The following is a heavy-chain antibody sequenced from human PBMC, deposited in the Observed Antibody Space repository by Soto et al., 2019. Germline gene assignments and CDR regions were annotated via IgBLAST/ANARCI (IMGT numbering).Heavy chain of an antibody. CDR1: GFAFTTYN. CDR2: IAYDGSFK. CDR3: AKDRGGSWAHDY. D-gene: IGHD2-15*01. J-gene: IGHJ4*01. Sequence: QVQLVESGGGVVEPGRSLRLSCAASGFAFTTYNIHWVRQFPGKGLEWGAVIAYDGSFKTYADSVKGGFIVSGHNPKKMVFLDMNRLRHEDTAVYYCAKDRGGSWAHDYWGQGTLVTVSS. V-gene: IGHV3-30*18.